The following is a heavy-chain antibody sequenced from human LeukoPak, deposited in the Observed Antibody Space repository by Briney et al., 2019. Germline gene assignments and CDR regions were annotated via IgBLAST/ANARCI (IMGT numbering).Heavy chain of an antibody. CDR3: VTWELAFDY. D-gene: IGHD1-26*01. CDR1: RFTFSSYG. Sequence: QPGRSLRLSCAASRFTFSSYGMHWVRQAPGKGLEWVAVISYDGSNKYYADSVKGRFTISRDNSKNTLYLQMNSLRAEDTAVYYCVTWELAFDYWGQGTLLTVSS. CDR2: ISYDGSNK. J-gene: IGHJ4*02. V-gene: IGHV3-30*03.